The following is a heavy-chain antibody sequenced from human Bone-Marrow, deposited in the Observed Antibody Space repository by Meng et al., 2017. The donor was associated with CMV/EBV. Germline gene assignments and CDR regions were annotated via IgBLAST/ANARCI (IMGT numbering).Heavy chain of an antibody. D-gene: IGHD4-11*01. J-gene: IGHJ5*02. CDR3: AHILDDYSNYQEGWFDP. V-gene: IGHV2-5*02. CDR1: LSPRGVG. CDR2: IYWDDDK. Sequence: LSPRGVGVGWIRQPPGKALEWLALIYWDDDKRYSPSLKSRLTITKDTSKNQVVLTMTNMDPVDTATYYCAHILDDYSNYQEGWFDPWGQGTLVTVSS.